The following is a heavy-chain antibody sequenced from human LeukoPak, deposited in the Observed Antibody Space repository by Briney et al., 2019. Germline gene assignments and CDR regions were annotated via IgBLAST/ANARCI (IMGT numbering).Heavy chain of an antibody. CDR1: GGTFSSYA. Sequence: SVKVSCKASGGTFSSYAISWVRQAPGQGLEWMGGIIPIFGTANYAQKFQGRVTITTDESTSTAYMELSSLRSEDTAVYYCARHIVGIAARNDAFDIWGQGTMVTVSS. CDR2: IIPIFGTA. V-gene: IGHV1-69*05. J-gene: IGHJ3*02. CDR3: ARHIVGIAARNDAFDI. D-gene: IGHD6-6*01.